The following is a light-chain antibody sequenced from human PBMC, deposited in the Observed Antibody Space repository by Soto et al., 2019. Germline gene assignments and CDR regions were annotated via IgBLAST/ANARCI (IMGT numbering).Light chain of an antibody. CDR1: SSDVGGSNY. J-gene: IGLJ2*01. V-gene: IGLV2-14*01. Sequence: QSALTQPASVSGSPGQSITISCTGTSSDVGGSNYVSWYQQPPGKAPKLMIYEVSNRPSGVSNRFSGSKSGNTASLTISGLQAEDEADYYCSSYTTSSTLGVVFGGGTKVTVL. CDR2: EVS. CDR3: SSYTTSSTLGVV.